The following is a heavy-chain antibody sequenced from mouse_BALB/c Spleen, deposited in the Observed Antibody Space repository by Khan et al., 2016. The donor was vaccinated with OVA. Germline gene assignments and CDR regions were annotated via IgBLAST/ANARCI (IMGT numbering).Heavy chain of an antibody. V-gene: IGHV1-26*01. CDR1: GYSFTGYY. CDR2: VNPNNGGT. Sequence: VQLKQSGPDLVKPGASMKISCKASGYSFTGYYIHWVKQSHGKSLEWIGRVNPNNGGTSYNQKFKGKAILTVDKSSNTAYMELRSLTSEDSAVYSCASYHGYFDVWGAGTTVTVSS. CDR3: ASYHGYFDV. J-gene: IGHJ1*01. D-gene: IGHD1-1*01.